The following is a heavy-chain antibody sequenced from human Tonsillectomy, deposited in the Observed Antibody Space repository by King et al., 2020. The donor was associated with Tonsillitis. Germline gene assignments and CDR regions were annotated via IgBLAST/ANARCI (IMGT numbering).Heavy chain of an antibody. D-gene: IGHD1-26*01. Sequence: EVQLVESGGGLVQPGGSLRLSCAASGFTFSSFWIHWVRQAPGKGLVWVSRINSDGSSTTYADSVEGRFTISRDNAKHTVYLQMSSLRAEDTAIYYCIRDFGAVGATNAFDIWGQGAMVTVSS. V-gene: IGHV3-74*01. CDR1: GFTFSSFW. CDR3: IRDFGAVGATNAFDI. CDR2: INSDGSST. J-gene: IGHJ3*02.